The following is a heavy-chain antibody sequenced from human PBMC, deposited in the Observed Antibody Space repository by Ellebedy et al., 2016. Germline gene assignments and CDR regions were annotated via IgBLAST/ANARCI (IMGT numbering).Heavy chain of an antibody. D-gene: IGHD3-10*01. J-gene: IGHJ4*02. Sequence: GGSLRLXXKGSGYSFTSYWISWVRQMPGKGLEWMGIIYPGDSDTRYSPSFQGQVTISADKSISTAYLQWSSLKASDTAMYYCARQPGYYGSDQNDYWGQGTLVTVSS. CDR3: ARQPGYYGSDQNDY. CDR1: GYSFTSYW. V-gene: IGHV5-51*01. CDR2: IYPGDSDT.